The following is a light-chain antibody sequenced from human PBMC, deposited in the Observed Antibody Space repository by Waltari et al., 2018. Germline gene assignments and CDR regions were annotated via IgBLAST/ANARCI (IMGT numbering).Light chain of an antibody. V-gene: IGLV4-69*01. J-gene: IGLJ3*02. CDR2: VNSDGSH. CDR3: QTGGHGTWV. Sequence: QLVLTQSPSASASLGASVKLTCTLSSGHSRNVIAWLQQQPEKGPRYLMKVNSDGSHSKGDKIPDRFSGSSSGAEHYLTSSSLQSEDEADYYCQTGGHGTWVFGGGTKLTVL. CDR1: SGHSRNV.